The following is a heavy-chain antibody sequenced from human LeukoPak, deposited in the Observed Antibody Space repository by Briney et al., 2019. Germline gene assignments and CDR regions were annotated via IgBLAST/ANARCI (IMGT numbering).Heavy chain of an antibody. CDR3: ARVGILRKALDY. Sequence: ASVKVSCKASGYTFTSYDINWVRQATGQGLEWMGWMNPNSGNTGYAQKFQGRVTMTRNTSISTAYVELSSLRSEDTAVYYCARVGILRKALDYWGQGTLVTVSS. CDR2: MNPNSGNT. V-gene: IGHV1-8*01. CDR1: GYTFTSYD. D-gene: IGHD4-17*01. J-gene: IGHJ4*02.